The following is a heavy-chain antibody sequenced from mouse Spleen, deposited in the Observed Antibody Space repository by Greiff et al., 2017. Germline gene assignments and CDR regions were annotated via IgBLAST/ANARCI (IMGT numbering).Heavy chain of an antibody. J-gene: IGHJ1*01. Sequence: EVQGVESGGGLVKPGGSLKLSCAASGFTFSDYGMHWVRQAPEKGLEWVAYISSGSSTIYYADTVKGRFTISRDNAKNTLFLQMTSLRSEDTAMYYCARPRLGLGYWYFDVWGAGTTVTVSS. V-gene: IGHV5-17*01. CDR3: ARPRLGLGYWYFDV. D-gene: IGHD4-1*01. CDR1: GFTFSDYG. CDR2: ISSGSSTI.